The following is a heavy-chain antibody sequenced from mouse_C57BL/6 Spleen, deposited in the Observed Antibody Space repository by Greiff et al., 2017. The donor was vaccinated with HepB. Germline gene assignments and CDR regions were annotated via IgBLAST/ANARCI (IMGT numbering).Heavy chain of an antibody. Sequence: VQLQHSGPELVKPGASVKLSYKASGYTFTSYDINWVKQRPGQGLEWIGWIYPRDGSTKYNEKFKGKATLTVDTSSSTAYMELHSLTSENSAVDCCARSGSYYAMDYWGQGTSVTVSS. CDR2: IYPRDGST. D-gene: IGHD3-1*01. CDR3: ARSGSYYAMDY. V-gene: IGHV1-85*01. CDR1: GYTFTSYD. J-gene: IGHJ4*01.